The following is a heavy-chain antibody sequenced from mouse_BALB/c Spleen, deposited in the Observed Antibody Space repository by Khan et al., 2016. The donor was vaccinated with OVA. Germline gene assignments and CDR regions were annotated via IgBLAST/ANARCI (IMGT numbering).Heavy chain of an antibody. J-gene: IGHJ3*01. D-gene: IGHD4-1*01. Sequence: EVQLQESGGDLVKPGGSLRLSCAASGFTFSTYGMSWVRQFPDKRLEWVATINSDGYYTYYPDTVQGRFTISRNNAENTLYLQMSSLKSEDTAIYYCASHLTGSFAYWGQGTLVTVSA. V-gene: IGHV5-6*01. CDR3: ASHLTGSFAY. CDR1: GFTFSTYG. CDR2: INSDGYYT.